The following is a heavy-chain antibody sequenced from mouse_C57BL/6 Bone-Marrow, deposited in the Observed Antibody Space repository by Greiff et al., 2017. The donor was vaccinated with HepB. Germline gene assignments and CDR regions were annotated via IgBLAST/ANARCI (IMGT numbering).Heavy chain of an antibody. CDR2: ISDGGSYT. D-gene: IGHD2-4*01. V-gene: IGHV5-4*03. J-gene: IGHJ4*01. CDR3: ASAHVSTMIKDYYAMDY. CDR1: GFTFSSYA. Sequence: EVKLMESGGGLVKPGGSLKLSCAASGFTFSSYAMSWVRQTPEKRLEWVATISDGGSYTYYPDNVKGRFTISSDNAKNNLYLQMIHLKSEDTAMYYCASAHVSTMIKDYYAMDYWGQGTSVTVSS.